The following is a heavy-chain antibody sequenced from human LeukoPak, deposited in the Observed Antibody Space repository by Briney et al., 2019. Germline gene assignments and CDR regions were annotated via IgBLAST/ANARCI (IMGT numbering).Heavy chain of an antibody. V-gene: IGHV3-20*04. Sequence: GGSLRLSCAASGFTFDDYGMSWVRQAPGKGLEWVSGINWNGGSTGYAVSVKGRFTISRDNAKNSLYLQMNSLRAEDTALYYCARAIYYYYYMDVWGKGTTVTVSS. J-gene: IGHJ6*03. CDR3: ARAIYYYYYMDV. CDR1: GFTFDDYG. D-gene: IGHD2-2*01. CDR2: INWNGGST.